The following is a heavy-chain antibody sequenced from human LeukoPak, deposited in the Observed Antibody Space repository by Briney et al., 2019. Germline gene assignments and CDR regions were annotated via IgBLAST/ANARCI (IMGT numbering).Heavy chain of an antibody. V-gene: IGHV3-30*02. J-gene: IGHJ5*02. CDR1: GFTFSNYG. CDR2: IWFDGTNK. Sequence: GGSLRLSCAASGFTFSNYGMHWVRQAPGKGLEWVAVIWFDGTNKYYADSVRGRFTISRDNSKNTLYLQMSSLRAEDTAVYYCAKELRGYSYGLRNNWFDPWGQGTLVTVSS. CDR3: AKELRGYSYGLRNNWFDP. D-gene: IGHD5-18*01.